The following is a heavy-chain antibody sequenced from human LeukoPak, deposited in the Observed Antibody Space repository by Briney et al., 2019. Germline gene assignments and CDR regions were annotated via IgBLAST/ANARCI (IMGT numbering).Heavy chain of an antibody. CDR3: ARGSMITPGWFDP. CDR2: IYYSGST. Sequence: SETLSLTCTVSGGSISSSSYYWGWIRQPPGKGLEWIGYIYYSGSTNYNPSLKSRVTISVDTSKNQFSLKLSSVTAADTAAYYCARGSMITPGWFDPWGQGTLVTVSS. V-gene: IGHV4-61*05. CDR1: GGSISSSSYY. J-gene: IGHJ5*02. D-gene: IGHD3-16*01.